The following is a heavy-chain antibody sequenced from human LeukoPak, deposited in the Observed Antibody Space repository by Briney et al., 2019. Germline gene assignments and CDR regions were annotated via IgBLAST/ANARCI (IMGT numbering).Heavy chain of an antibody. CDR3: ARCEMTTTPRFAS. D-gene: IGHD5-24*01. J-gene: IGHJ4*02. CDR2: LNPNSGVT. Sequence: GASVKVSCKASGYTFSGYYIHWVRQAPGRGLEWMAWLNPNSGVTNYAQNFQGRVTATRDTSISTAYMELSSLRSDDTALYYCARCEMTTTPRFASWGQGTLVTVSS. CDR1: GYTFSGYY. V-gene: IGHV1-2*02.